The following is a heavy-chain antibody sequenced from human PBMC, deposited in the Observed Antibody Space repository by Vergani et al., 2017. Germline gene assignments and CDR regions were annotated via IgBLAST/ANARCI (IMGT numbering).Heavy chain of an antibody. CDR1: GFTFSSYS. V-gene: IGHV3-21*01. D-gene: IGHD4-11*01. CDR2: ISSSSSYI. J-gene: IGHJ4*02. CDR3: ARDGEGTTGFDY. Sequence: EVQLLESGGGLVQPGRSLRLSCAASGFTFSSYSMNWVRQAPGKGLEWVSSISSSSSYIYYADSVKGRFTISSDNAKNSLYLQMNSLRAEDTAVYYCARDGEGTTGFDYWGQGTLATVSS.